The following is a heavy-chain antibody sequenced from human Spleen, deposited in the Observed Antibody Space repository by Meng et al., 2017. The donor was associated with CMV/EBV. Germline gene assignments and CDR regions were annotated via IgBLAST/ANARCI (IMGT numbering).Heavy chain of an antibody. CDR3: ARGDSFVVPGGYYGMDV. CDR2: IKCDGSEK. Sequence: GESLKISCAASGFTFSSSWMHWVCRAPEKGLEWVADIKCDGSEKYYVDSVKGRLTISRDNAKNTLYLQMNSLRAEDTAAYYCARGDSFVVPGGYYGMDVWGQGTTVTVSS. D-gene: IGHD2-2*01. V-gene: IGHV3-52*01. J-gene: IGHJ6*02. CDR1: GFTFSSSW.